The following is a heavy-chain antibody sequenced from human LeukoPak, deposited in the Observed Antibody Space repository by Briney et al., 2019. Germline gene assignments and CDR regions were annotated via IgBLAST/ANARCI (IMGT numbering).Heavy chain of an antibody. CDR2: ISGEGGST. CDR1: GFTFDDYA. CDR3: AKDILNCSGGSCYPYYFDY. Sequence: GXXLRLSCAASGFTFDDYAMHWVRQAPGKGLEWVSLISGEGGSTYYADSVKGRFTISRDNSKNSMYMQINSQRTEDTALYYCAKDILNCSGGSCYPYYFDYWGQGTLVTVSS. V-gene: IGHV3-43*02. D-gene: IGHD2-15*01. J-gene: IGHJ4*02.